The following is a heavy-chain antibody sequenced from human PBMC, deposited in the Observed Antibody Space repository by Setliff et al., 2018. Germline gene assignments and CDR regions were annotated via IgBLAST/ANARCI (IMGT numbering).Heavy chain of an antibody. CDR3: AREGVDTRSSTDYRYYMDV. J-gene: IGHJ6*03. CDR1: GGTFRNYG. Sequence: PSVKVSCKATGGTFRNYGISWVRQAPGQGLEWMGGTIPMFGTTNYAQKFQGRVTVITDESTSTAYMELSSLKSEDTAMYYCAREGVDTRSSTDYRYYMDVWGKGTTVTSP. V-gene: IGHV1-69*05. D-gene: IGHD2-15*01. CDR2: TIPMFGTT.